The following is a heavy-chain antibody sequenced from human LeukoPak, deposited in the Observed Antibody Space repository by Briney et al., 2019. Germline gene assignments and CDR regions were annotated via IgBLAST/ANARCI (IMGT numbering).Heavy chain of an antibody. CDR2: TIGSGAST. CDR3: ARGGDSDIVATITFYY. V-gene: IGHV3-23*01. Sequence: GGSLRLSCAASGFTFSTYAMNWVRQAPGKGLEWVSSTIGSGASTYYTDSVKGRFTISRDNSRNTLYLQMNSLRAEDTAVYYCARGGDSDIVATITFYYWGQGTLVTVSS. CDR1: GFTFSTYA. D-gene: IGHD5-12*01. J-gene: IGHJ4*02.